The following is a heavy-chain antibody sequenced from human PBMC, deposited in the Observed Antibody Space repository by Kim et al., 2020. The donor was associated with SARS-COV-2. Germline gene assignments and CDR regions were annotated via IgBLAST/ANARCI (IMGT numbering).Heavy chain of an antibody. CDR2: IRSKANSYAT. CDR1: GFTFSGSA. V-gene: IGHV3-73*01. Sequence: GGSLKLSCAASGFTFSGSAMHWVRQASGKGLEWVGRIRSKANSYATAYAASVKGRFTISRDDSKNTAYLQMNSLKTEDTAVYYCTRRDWFDPWGQGTLVTVSS. J-gene: IGHJ5*02. CDR3: TRRDWFDP.